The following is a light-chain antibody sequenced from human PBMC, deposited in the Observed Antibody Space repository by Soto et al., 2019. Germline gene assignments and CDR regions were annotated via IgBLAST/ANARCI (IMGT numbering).Light chain of an antibody. Sequence: DIVMTQSPDSLAVSLGERATIHCKSSQSVLYNLAWYQQKPGQPPKLLIYWASTRESGVPDRFSGSGSGTDFTLTISSLQAEDVAVYYCQQYYSIPYSFGQGTKLEIK. CDR3: QQYYSIPYS. CDR2: WAS. V-gene: IGKV4-1*01. J-gene: IGKJ2*03. CDR1: QSVLYN.